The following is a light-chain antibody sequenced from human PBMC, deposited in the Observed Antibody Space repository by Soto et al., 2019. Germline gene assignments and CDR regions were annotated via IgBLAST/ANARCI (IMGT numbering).Light chain of an antibody. CDR3: CSYAGSSTSLYV. CDR2: EGS. Sequence: QSALTQPASVSGSPGQSITISCTGTSSDVGSYNLVSWYQQHPGKAPKLMIYEGSKRPSGVSNRFSGSKSGNTASLTISGLQPEDEADYYCCSYAGSSTSLYVFGTGTKLTVL. CDR1: SSDVGSYNL. J-gene: IGLJ1*01. V-gene: IGLV2-23*01.